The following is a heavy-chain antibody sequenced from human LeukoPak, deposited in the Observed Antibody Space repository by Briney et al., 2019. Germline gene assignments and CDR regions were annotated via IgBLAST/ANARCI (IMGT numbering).Heavy chain of an antibody. CDR2: INPNSGGT. D-gene: IGHD3-3*01. V-gene: IGHV1-2*02. J-gene: IGHJ6*02. CDR1: GYTFTGYY. CDR3: ARLASFWSGSSYGMDV. Sequence: ASVKVSCKASGYTFTGYYMHWVRQAPGQGLEWMGWINPNSGGTNYAQKFQGRVTMTRDTSISTAYMELSRLRSDDTAVYYCARLASFWSGSSYGMDVWGQGTTVTVSS.